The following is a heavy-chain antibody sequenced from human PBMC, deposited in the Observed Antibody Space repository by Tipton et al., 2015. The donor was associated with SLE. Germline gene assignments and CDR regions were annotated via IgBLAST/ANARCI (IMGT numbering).Heavy chain of an antibody. V-gene: IGHV4-59*01. CDR3: ARGDDILTDNWFNS. CDR1: DGSTSSYS. Sequence: TLSLTCTVSDGSTSSYSWSWVRQPPGKGLEFLGYLHYNGNTVYNPSLKSRVTMSIDTSENLFSLRLSSVTAADTAVYYCARGDDILTDNWFNSWGQGTLVTVSS. D-gene: IGHD3-9*01. J-gene: IGHJ5*01. CDR2: LHYNGNT.